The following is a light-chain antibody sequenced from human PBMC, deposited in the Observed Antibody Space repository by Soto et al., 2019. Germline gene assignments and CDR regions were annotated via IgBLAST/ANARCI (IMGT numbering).Light chain of an antibody. CDR3: SSYTTSAPYV. Sequence: QSALTQPASVSGSPGQSITISCTGTSSDVGAYNFVSWYQHHPGRAPKLIIYEVTIWPSGVCNRFSGSKSGNTASLTISGLQAEDEAYYYCSSYTTSAPYVFGSGTKLTVL. J-gene: IGLJ1*01. V-gene: IGLV2-14*01. CDR2: EVT. CDR1: SSDVGAYNF.